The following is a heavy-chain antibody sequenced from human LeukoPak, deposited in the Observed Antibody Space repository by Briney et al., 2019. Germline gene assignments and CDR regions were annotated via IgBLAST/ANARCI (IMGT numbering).Heavy chain of an antibody. CDR3: ARHRATGARNAFDI. CDR1: GGSISSFY. J-gene: IGHJ3*02. Sequence: SETLSLTCNVSGGSISSFYWSWIRQPPGKGLEWIGYIFYSGNSNYYPSLKGRVTVSVDTSKNLLSLNLSSVTAADTAVYYCARHRATGARNAFDIWGQGTMVTVSS. V-gene: IGHV4-59*08. D-gene: IGHD7-27*01. CDR2: IFYSGNS.